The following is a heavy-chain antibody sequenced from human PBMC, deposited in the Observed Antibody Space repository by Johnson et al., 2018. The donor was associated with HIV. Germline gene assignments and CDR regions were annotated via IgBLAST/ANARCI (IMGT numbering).Heavy chain of an antibody. Sequence: QVQLVESGGGVVQPGRSLRLSCAASGFTFSSYAMHWVRQAPGKGLEWVAVISYDGSNKYYADSVKGRFTISRDNSKNTLYLQMNSLRAEYTAVYYCARDQSWDDYVWGSPRADAFDIWGQGTMVTVSS. J-gene: IGHJ3*02. V-gene: IGHV3-30-3*01. CDR3: ARDQSWDDYVWGSPRADAFDI. D-gene: IGHD3-16*01. CDR2: ISYDGSNK. CDR1: GFTFSSYA.